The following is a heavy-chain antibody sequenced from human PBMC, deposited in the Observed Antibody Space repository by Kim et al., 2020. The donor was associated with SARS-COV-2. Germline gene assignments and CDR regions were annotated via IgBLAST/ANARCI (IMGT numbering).Heavy chain of an antibody. CDR3: ARDLKVLRYFDWSPYYGMDV. CDR1: GYTFTSYA. Sequence: ASVKVSCKASGYTFTSYAMHWVRQAPGQRLEWMGWINAGNGNTKYSQKFQGRVTITRDTSASTAYMELSSLRSEDTAVYYCARDLKVLRYFDWSPYYGMDVWGQGTTVTVSS. J-gene: IGHJ6*02. D-gene: IGHD3-9*01. V-gene: IGHV1-3*01. CDR2: INAGNGNT.